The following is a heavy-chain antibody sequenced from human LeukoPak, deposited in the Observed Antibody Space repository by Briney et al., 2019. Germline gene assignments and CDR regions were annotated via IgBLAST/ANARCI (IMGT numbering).Heavy chain of an antibody. CDR2: ISSSSSYI. Sequence: GGSLRLSCAASGFTFSSYGMSWVRQAPGKGLEWVSSISSSSSYIYYADSVKGRFTISRDNAKNSLYLQMNSLRAEDTAVYYCAKDAPYYYDSSGYGGAFDIWGQGTMVTVSS. V-gene: IGHV3-21*04. J-gene: IGHJ3*02. CDR1: GFTFSSYG. CDR3: AKDAPYYYDSSGYGGAFDI. D-gene: IGHD3-22*01.